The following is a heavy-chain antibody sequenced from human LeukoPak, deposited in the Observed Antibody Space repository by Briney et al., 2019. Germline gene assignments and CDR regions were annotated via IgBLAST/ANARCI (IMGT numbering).Heavy chain of an antibody. CDR1: RFTFNDYT. CDR3: AKDIGRVDLGV. CDR2: ISWNSGSI. J-gene: IGHJ6*04. D-gene: IGHD3-10*01. Sequence: KLSCAAYRFTFNDYTSHWFRQPPRKGLEWVSGISWNSGSIGYADSVKGRFTISRDNAKNSLYLQMNSLRAEDTALYYCAKDIGRVDLGVWGKGTTVTVSS. V-gene: IGHV3-9*01.